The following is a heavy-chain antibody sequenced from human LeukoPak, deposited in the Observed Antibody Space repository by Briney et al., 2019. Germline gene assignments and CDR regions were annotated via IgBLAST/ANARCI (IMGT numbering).Heavy chain of an antibody. CDR1: GGSVSSGSYC. D-gene: IGHD3-9*01. J-gene: IGHJ6*04. V-gene: IGHV4-61*01. CDR2: IYYSGST. CDR3: ARDIYDILTGSIYGMDV. Sequence: SETLSLTCTVSGGSVSSGSYCWSWIRQPPGKGLEWIGYIYYSGSTNYNPSLKSRVTISVDTSKNQFSLKLSSVTAADTAVYYCARDIYDILTGSIYGMDVWGKGTTVTVSS.